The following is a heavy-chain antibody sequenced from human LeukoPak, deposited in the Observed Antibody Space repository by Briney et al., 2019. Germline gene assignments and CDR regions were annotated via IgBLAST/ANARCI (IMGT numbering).Heavy chain of an antibody. CDR1: GYTFTSYY. Sequence: GASVKVSCKASGYTFTSYYMHWVRQAPGQGLEWMGIINPSGGSTSYAQKFQGRVTMTRDTSTSTVYMELSSLRSEDTAVYYCARDGVVGAQYRGAYWYFDLWGRGTLVTVSS. V-gene: IGHV1-46*01. J-gene: IGHJ2*01. CDR2: INPSGGST. CDR3: ARDGVVGAQYRGAYWYFDL. D-gene: IGHD1-26*01.